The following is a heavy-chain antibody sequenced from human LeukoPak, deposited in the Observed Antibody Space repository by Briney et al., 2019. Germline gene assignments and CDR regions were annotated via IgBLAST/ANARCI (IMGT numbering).Heavy chain of an antibody. J-gene: IGHJ5*01. CDR2: IIPLSGTA. CDR1: GGTFSSFA. V-gene: IGHV1-69*05. Sequence: SVKVSCKASGGTFSSFAFSWVRQAPGRGLEWMGGIIPLSGTANYAQRFQGRVTITTDESTTTAYMDLTSLRSEDTAVYYCARGLTTGTTILRFDSWGQGTLVTVSS. D-gene: IGHD1-1*01. CDR3: ARGLTTGTTILRFDS.